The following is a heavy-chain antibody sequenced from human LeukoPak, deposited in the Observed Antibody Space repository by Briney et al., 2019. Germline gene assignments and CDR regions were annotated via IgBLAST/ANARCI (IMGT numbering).Heavy chain of an antibody. Sequence: SETLSLTCTVSGGSISSYSWSWIWGRPGKGLGWVGYLYDRGGTNYNTSLKSRVTISVDTSKTQFSLKLSSVTAADTAVYFCARMEHTENNDILTGYYDYWGQGTLVTVSS. V-gene: IGHV4-59*08. CDR3: ARMEHTENNDILTGYYDY. D-gene: IGHD3-9*01. CDR2: LYDRGGT. J-gene: IGHJ4*02. CDR1: GGSISSYS.